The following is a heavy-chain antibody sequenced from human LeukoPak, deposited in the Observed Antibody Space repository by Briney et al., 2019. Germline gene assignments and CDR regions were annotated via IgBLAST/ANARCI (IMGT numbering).Heavy chain of an antibody. Sequence: GGSLRLSCAASGFTFSNYWMHWVRQAPGKGLVWVSRTDSDGSSTTYADSVKGRFSISRDNAKNTLYLQMNSLRAEDTAVYYCAREGGDGHQLVRGRTYYYYGMDVWGQGTTVTVSS. J-gene: IGHJ6*02. CDR1: GFTFSNYW. CDR3: AREGGDGHQLVRGRTYYYYGMDV. CDR2: TDSDGSST. D-gene: IGHD6-13*01. V-gene: IGHV3-74*01.